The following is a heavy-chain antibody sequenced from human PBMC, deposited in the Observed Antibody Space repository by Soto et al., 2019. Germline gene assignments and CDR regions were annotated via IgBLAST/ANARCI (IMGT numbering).Heavy chain of an antibody. V-gene: IGHV4-4*07. Sequence: QVQLQESGPGLVKPSETMSLTCTVSGGSLSSHYWSWIRQPAGKGLEWIGRIYTSGNTTYNPSLESRVTMSVDTSKNQFSLRVSSVTAADTAVYYCARNVRSNYCMDVWGQGTTVTVSS. CDR3: ARNVRSNYCMDV. CDR1: GGSLSSHY. D-gene: IGHD1-26*01. CDR2: IYTSGNT. J-gene: IGHJ6*02.